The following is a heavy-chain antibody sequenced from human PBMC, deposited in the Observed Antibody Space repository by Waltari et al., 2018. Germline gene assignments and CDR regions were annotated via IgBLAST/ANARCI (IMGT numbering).Heavy chain of an antibody. V-gene: IGHV3-30-3*01. Sequence: QVQLVESGGGVVQPGRSLRLSCAASGFTFSSYAMHWVRQAPGKGLEWVAVISYDGSNKYYADSVKGRFTISRDNSKNTLYLQMNSLRAEDTAVYYCARVLGGATPSDYWGQGTLVTVSS. CDR2: ISYDGSNK. CDR1: GFTFSSYA. CDR3: ARVLGGATPSDY. D-gene: IGHD1-26*01. J-gene: IGHJ4*02.